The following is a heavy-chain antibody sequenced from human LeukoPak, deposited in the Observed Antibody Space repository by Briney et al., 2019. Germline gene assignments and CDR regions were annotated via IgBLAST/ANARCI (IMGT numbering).Heavy chain of an antibody. CDR2: MYYSGST. Sequence: SETLSLTCTVSGGSISSGDYYWRWLRQPPGKGLEWIAYMYYSGSTYYNPSLKSRVTMSADTSKNQLSLKLSSVTAADTAVYYCARPYYYDSRIDPWGQGILVTVSS. CDR1: GGSISSGDYY. J-gene: IGHJ5*02. CDR3: ARPYYYDSRIDP. D-gene: IGHD3-22*01. V-gene: IGHV4-30-4*01.